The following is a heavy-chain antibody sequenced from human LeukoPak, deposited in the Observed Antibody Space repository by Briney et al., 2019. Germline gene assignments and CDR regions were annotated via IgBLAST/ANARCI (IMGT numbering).Heavy chain of an antibody. CDR2: ISGSSSTI. V-gene: IGHV3-48*01. CDR3: AREHSSSGWGYFDY. Sequence: GGSLRLSCAASGFTFSSYSMNWVRQAPGKGLEWLSYISGSSSTIYYADSVKGRFTISRDNAKNSLYLQMNSLRVEDTAVYYCAREHSSSGWGYFDYWGQGTLVTVSS. J-gene: IGHJ4*02. CDR1: GFTFSSYS. D-gene: IGHD6-25*01.